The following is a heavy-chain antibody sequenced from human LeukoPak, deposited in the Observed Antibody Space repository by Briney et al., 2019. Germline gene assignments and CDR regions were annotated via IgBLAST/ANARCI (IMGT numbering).Heavy chain of an antibody. CDR1: GGSFSGYY. CDR2: INHSGST. D-gene: IGHD2-15*01. CDR3: ARDCSGGSCYGAFDI. J-gene: IGHJ3*02. V-gene: IGHV4-34*01. Sequence: SETLSLTCAVYGGSFSGYYWSWIRQPPGKGLEWIGEINHSGSTNYNPSLKSRITISVDTSENRFSLKLSSVTATDTAVYYCARDCSGGSCYGAFDIWGQGTMVTVSS.